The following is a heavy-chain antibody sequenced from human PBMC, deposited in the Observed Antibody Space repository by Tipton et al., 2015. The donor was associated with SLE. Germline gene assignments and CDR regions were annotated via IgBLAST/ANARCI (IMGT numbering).Heavy chain of an antibody. D-gene: IGHD1-1*01. J-gene: IGHJ2*01. CDR3: ARDRNWNYWYFDL. V-gene: IGHV4-39*07. CDR1: GGSISNSRYY. Sequence: TLSLTCTVSGGSISNSRYYWGWIRQPPGNGLEWIGTVYYRGSTYYNPSLKSRVSISVDTSKNQFSLKLRTVTAADTAVYYCARDRNWNYWYFDLWGRGTLVSVSS. CDR2: VYYRGST.